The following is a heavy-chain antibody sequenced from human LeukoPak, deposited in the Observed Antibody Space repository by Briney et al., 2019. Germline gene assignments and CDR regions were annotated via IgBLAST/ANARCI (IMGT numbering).Heavy chain of an antibody. CDR2: ISYDGSNK. J-gene: IGHJ5*02. CDR3: ARREPVDLDP. V-gene: IGHV3-30-3*01. CDR1: GFTFSSYA. D-gene: IGHD1-14*01. Sequence: PGGSLRLSCAASGFTFSSYAMHWVRQAPGKGLEWVAVISYDGSNKYYADSVKGRFTISRDNAKNSLYLQMNSLRAEDTAVYYCARREPVDLDPWGQGTLVTVSS.